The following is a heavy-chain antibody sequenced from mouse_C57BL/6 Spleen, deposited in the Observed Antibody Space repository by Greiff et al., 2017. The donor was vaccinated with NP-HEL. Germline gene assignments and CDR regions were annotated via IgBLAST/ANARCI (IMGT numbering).Heavy chain of an antibody. D-gene: IGHD1-1*02. CDR1: GYTFTAYE. CDR3: TRLAVGFAY. J-gene: IGHJ3*01. V-gene: IGHV1-15*01. CDR2: IDPKIGGT. Sequence: VQLKQSGAELVRPGASVTLSCKASGYTFTAYEMNWVKQTPVHGLEWIGAIDPKIGGTASNQKFKGKAILTADKSSSTAYMELRSLTSEDSAVYYCTRLAVGFAYWGQGTLVTVSA.